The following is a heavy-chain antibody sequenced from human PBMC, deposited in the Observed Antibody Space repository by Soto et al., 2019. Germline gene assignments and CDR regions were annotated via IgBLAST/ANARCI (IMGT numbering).Heavy chain of an antibody. CDR2: IKQDGSEK. CDR1: GFTFSSYW. J-gene: IGHJ5*02. CDR3: ARDAYSSSWYWVYNWFDP. Sequence: EVQLVESGGGLVQPGGSLRLSCAASGFTFSSYWMSWVRQAPGKGLEWVANIKQDGSEKYYVDSVKGRFTISRDNAKNSLYQQKNSLRAEDTAVYYCARDAYSSSWYWVYNWFDPWGQGTLVTVSS. D-gene: IGHD6-13*01. V-gene: IGHV3-7*01.